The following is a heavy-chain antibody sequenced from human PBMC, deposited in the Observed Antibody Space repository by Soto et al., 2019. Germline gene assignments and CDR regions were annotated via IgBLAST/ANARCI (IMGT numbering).Heavy chain of an antibody. CDR1: GGSFSGYY. CDR2: IYTSGST. J-gene: IGHJ2*01. V-gene: IGHV4-59*10. Sequence: PSETLSLTCAVYGGSFSGYYWSWIRQPAGKGLEWIGRIYTSGSTNYNPSLKSRVTMSVDTSKNQFSLKLSSVTAADTAVYYCARAWGGIAAAGYWYFDLWGRGTLVTVSS. D-gene: IGHD6-13*01. CDR3: ARAWGGIAAAGYWYFDL.